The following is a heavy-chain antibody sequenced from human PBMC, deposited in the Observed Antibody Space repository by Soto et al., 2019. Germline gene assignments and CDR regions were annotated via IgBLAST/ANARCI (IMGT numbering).Heavy chain of an antibody. CDR1: GFTFSSYA. D-gene: IGHD3-9*01. CDR3: AKDRALGFYDILTGYPRSFDY. CDR2: ISGSGGST. V-gene: IGHV3-23*01. J-gene: IGHJ4*02. Sequence: GGSLRLSCAASGFTFSSYAMSWVRQAPGKGLEWVSAISGSGGSTYYADSVKGRFTISRDNSKNTLYLQMNSLRAEDTAVYYCAKDRALGFYDILTGYPRSFDYWGQGTQVTVSS.